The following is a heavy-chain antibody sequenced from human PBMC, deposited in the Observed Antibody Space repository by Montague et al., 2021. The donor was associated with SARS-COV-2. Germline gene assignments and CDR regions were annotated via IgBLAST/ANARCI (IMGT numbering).Heavy chain of an antibody. J-gene: IGHJ6*02. D-gene: IGHD1-26*01. Sequence: SETLSLTCIVSGGSINSFYWSWIRQPPGKGLEWIGYIYHSGTTNYSPSLKSRVAISLDTSKNQFSLTLNSVTAADTAVYYCARPSMGSRNYDYYGIDVWGQGTPVTVSS. CDR1: GGSINSFY. CDR3: ARPSMGSRNYDYYGIDV. V-gene: IGHV4-59*01. CDR2: IYHSGTT.